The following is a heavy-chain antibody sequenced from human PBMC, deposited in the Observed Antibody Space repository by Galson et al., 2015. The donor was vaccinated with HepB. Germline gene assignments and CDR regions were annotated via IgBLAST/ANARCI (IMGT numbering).Heavy chain of an antibody. CDR1: GFTFRTYA. Sequence: LRLSCAASGFTFRTYAMHWVRQAPGKGLEWVAAISDDGSRKYYAESVKGRFTISRDSSKNTLFLQMNSLVVEDTAVYYCAKDFRYSGYDLAYWGQGTLVTVSS. J-gene: IGHJ4*02. CDR2: ISDDGSRK. D-gene: IGHD5-12*01. CDR3: AKDFRYSGYDLAY. V-gene: IGHV3-30*18.